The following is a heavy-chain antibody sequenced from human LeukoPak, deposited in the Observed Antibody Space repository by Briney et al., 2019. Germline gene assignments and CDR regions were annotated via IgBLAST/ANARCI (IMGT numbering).Heavy chain of an antibody. Sequence: GGCLRLSCEPSGFTFSSYAMRGVRQAPGRGVEWVSGLSTNGGSTHYADSVKGRLTSSRDNPRNRLYMEMNSLRAEDTAVYYCSVMHRYYDGSGYWVQWGQGTLVTVSS. CDR1: GFTFSSYA. J-gene: IGHJ4*02. D-gene: IGHD3-22*01. V-gene: IGHV3-23*01. CDR3: SVMHRYYDGSGYWVQ. CDR2: LSTNGGST.